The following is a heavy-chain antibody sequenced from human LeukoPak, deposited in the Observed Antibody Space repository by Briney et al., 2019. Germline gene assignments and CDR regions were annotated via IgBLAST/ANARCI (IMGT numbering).Heavy chain of an antibody. V-gene: IGHV1-18*01. CDR1: GYTFTSYG. Sequence: ASVKVSCKASGYTFTSYGISWVRQAPGQGLEWMGWISAYNGNTNYAQKLQGRVTMTTDTSTSTAYMELRSLRSDDTAVYYCARGTGDYYYYYYGIDVWGQGTTVTVSS. CDR3: ARGTGDYYYYYYGIDV. J-gene: IGHJ6*02. CDR2: ISAYNGNT. D-gene: IGHD7-27*01.